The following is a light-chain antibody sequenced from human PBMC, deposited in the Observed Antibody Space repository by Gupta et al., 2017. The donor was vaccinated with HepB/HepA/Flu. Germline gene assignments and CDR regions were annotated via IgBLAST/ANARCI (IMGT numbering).Light chain of an antibody. CDR3: QQANSFPYT. V-gene: IGKV1-12*01. J-gene: IGKJ2*01. Sequence: DIQITQFPSSASASVGDRVTITCRASQGISSWLAGYQQQPGKAPELLIYSASSLQSGGPSRCIGRGSGTAFILIISSLQPEDFATFYCQQANSFPYTFGQGPKLEI. CDR1: QGISSW. CDR2: SAS.